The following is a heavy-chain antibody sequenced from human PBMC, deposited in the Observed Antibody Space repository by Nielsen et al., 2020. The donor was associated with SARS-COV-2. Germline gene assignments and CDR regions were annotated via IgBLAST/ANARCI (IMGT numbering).Heavy chain of an antibody. CDR3: ARKIYYYESTEFGWFDS. D-gene: IGHD3-22*01. J-gene: IGHJ5*01. Sequence: GESLKISCAASGFRFSDSFMSWVRQAPGKGLEWVASIKQDGAEKVYLDSVKGRFTISRDNAEKSLYLQMNSLRAEDTAVYYCARKIYYYESTEFGWFDSWGQGTLVTVSS. CDR2: IKQDGAEK. V-gene: IGHV3-7*01. CDR1: GFRFSDSF.